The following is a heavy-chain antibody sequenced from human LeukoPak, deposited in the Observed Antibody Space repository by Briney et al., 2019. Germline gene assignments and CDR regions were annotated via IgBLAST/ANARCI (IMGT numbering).Heavy chain of an antibody. CDR1: GFTFSSYW. V-gene: IGHV3-7*01. CDR2: IKEDGSEK. CDR3: ARVDGSYQRPYYYYYGMDV. Sequence: GGSLRLSCAASGFTFSSYWMSWVRQAPGKGLEWVANIKEDGSEKYYVDSVKGRFTISRDNAKNSLYLQMNSLRAEDTAVYYCARVDGSYQRPYYYYYGMDVWGQGTTVTVSS. D-gene: IGHD1-26*01. J-gene: IGHJ6*02.